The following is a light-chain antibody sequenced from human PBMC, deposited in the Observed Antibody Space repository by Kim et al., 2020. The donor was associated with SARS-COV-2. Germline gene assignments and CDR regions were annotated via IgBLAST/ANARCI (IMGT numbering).Light chain of an antibody. J-gene: IGKJ5*01. Sequence: IQLTQSPSTLSASVGDRVTITCRASQSIGGWLAWYQQKPGKAPKLLIYDASSVESGVPSRFSGSGSGTEFTLTISSLQPDDSATYYCQKHSTYPMTFGQGTRVEIK. V-gene: IGKV1-5*01. CDR3: QKHSTYPMT. CDR1: QSIGGW. CDR2: DAS.